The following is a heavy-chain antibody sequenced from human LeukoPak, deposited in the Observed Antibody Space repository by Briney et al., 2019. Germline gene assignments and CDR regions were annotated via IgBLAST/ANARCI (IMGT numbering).Heavy chain of an antibody. D-gene: IGHD6-6*01. CDR1: GYTFTSYY. Sequence: ASVKVSCKASGYTFTSYYMHWVRQAPGQGLEWMGIINPSGGSTSYAQKFQGRVTMTRDMSTSTVYMELSSLRSEDTAVYYCVRVARIAARQGPAGLDPWGQGTLVTVSS. J-gene: IGHJ5*02. CDR3: VRVARIAARQGPAGLDP. V-gene: IGHV1-46*01. CDR2: INPSGGST.